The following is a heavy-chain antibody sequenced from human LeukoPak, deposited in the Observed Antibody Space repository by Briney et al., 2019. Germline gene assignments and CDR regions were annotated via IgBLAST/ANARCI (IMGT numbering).Heavy chain of an antibody. Sequence: KTSETLSLTCTVSGGSISGSSYYWGWIRQPPGKGLEWIGYIYYNGNTNYNSSLRSRVTISVDTSKNQFSLKLTSVSAAGTAIYYCAKGGWSLDSWGQGTLVTVSS. CDR1: GGSISGSSYY. V-gene: IGHV4-61*05. CDR3: AKGGWSLDS. J-gene: IGHJ4*02. CDR2: IYYNGNT. D-gene: IGHD6-19*01.